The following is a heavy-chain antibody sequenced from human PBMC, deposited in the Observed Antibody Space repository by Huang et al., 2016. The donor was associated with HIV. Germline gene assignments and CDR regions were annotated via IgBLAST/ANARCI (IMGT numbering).Heavy chain of an antibody. CDR2: ISSSSSTI. Sequence: EVQLVESGGGLVQPGGSLRLSCAASGFTFSSYSMNWVRQAPGKGLEWVAYISSSSSTIYYADSVKGLFTISRDNAKNSLYLQMNSLRDEDTAVYYCARDSDYYDSSGYYYAYNWFDPWGQGTLVTVSS. D-gene: IGHD3-22*01. V-gene: IGHV3-48*02. CDR1: GFTFSSYS. J-gene: IGHJ5*02. CDR3: ARDSDYYDSSGYYYAYNWFDP.